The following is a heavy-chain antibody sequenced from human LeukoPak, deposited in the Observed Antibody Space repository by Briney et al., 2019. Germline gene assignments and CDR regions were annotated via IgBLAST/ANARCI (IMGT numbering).Heavy chain of an antibody. CDR1: GGSISNDKW. CDR3: AHFRGGAFDF. D-gene: IGHD3-16*01. CDR2: VYYSGST. J-gene: IGHJ3*01. V-gene: IGHV4-39*01. Sequence: PSETLSLTCAVSGGSISNDKWWSWVRQPPGKGLEWIGSVYYSGSTYYNPSLKSRVTISVDTSKNQFALKLRSVNAADTAVYYCAHFRGGAFDFWGQGTMVTVSA.